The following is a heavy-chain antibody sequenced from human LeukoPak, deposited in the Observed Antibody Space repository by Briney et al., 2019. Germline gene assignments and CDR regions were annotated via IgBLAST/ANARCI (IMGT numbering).Heavy chain of an antibody. J-gene: IGHJ4*02. CDR2: INPNSGGT. V-gene: IGHV1-2*06. CDR3: ARLRRSHFDY. D-gene: IGHD4-17*01. CDR1: GGTFSSYA. Sequence: GSSVKVSCKASGGTFSSYAISWVRQAPGQGLEWMGRINPNSGGTNYAQKFQGRVTMTRDTSISTAYMELSRLRSDDTAVYYCARLRRSHFDYWGQGTLVTVSS.